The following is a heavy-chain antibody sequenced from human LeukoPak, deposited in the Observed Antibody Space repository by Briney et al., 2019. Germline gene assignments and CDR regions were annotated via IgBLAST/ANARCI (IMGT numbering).Heavy chain of an antibody. CDR1: GFTFSHFW. J-gene: IGHJ4*02. CDR3: AREDGYCSGGNCYSYFDS. Sequence: GGSLRLSCAASGFTFSHFWMSWVRQAPGKGLEWVAYIKKTGSETYYVDSVKGRFTVTRDNTRNSLFPQMYSLRAEDTAVYFCAREDGYCSGGNCYSYFDSWGQGTLVTVSS. D-gene: IGHD2-15*01. V-gene: IGHV3-7*01. CDR2: IKKTGSET.